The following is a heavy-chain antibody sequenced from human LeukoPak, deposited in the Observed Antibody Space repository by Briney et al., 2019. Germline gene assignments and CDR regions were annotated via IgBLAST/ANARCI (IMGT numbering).Heavy chain of an antibody. Sequence: GGSLRLSCAAPGFTFSNYGMSWVRQAPGKGLEWVSYISSSGSTIYYADSVKGRFTISRDNAKNSLYLQMNSLRAEDTAVYYCARGYCGGDCYLLSDAFDIWGQGTMVTVSS. CDR3: ARGYCGGDCYLLSDAFDI. CDR2: ISSSGSTI. J-gene: IGHJ3*02. D-gene: IGHD2-21*02. V-gene: IGHV3-48*03. CDR1: GFTFSNYG.